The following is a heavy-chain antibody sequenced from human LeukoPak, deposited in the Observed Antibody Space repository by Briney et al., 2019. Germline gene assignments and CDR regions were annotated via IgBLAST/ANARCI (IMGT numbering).Heavy chain of an antibody. CDR2: ISGSGGST. J-gene: IGHJ2*01. CDR3: ATTVTKVLSWYFDL. Sequence: GGSLRLSCAASGFTVSSNYMSWVRQAPGKGLEWVSAISGSGGSTYYADSVKGRFTISRDNSKNTLYLQMNSLRAEDTAVYYCATTVTKVLSWYFDLWGRGTLVTVSS. V-gene: IGHV3-23*01. D-gene: IGHD4-17*01. CDR1: GFTVSSNY.